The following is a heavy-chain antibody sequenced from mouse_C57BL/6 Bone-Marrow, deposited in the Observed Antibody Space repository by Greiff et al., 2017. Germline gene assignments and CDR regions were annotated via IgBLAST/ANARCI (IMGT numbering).Heavy chain of an antibody. CDR2: GQGLEWIG. J-gene: IGHJ2*01. V-gene: IGHV1-87*01. D-gene: IGHD1-1*01. Sequence: VQLQQSGPELARPWASVKISCQALYTFSRRVHFAIRDTNYWMQWVKQRPGQGLEWIGSIYPGNGDTSYNQKFKGKATLTADKSSSTAYMQLSILTSEDFAVYYCAWGNYYVSSFDYWGQGTTLTVSS. CDR3: SEDFAVYYCAWGNYYVSSFDY. CDR1: YTFSRRVH.